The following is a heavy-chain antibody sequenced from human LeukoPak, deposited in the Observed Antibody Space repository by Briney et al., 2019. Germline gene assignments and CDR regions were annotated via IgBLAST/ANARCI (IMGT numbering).Heavy chain of an antibody. D-gene: IGHD4-11*01. CDR2: ISYDGSNK. CDR1: GFTFSSYA. J-gene: IGHJ4*02. V-gene: IGHV3-30*04. Sequence: PGGSLRLSCEASGFTFSSYAMHWVRQAPAKGREGVAVISYDGSNKYYADSVKGRFTISRDNSKNTLFLQMNSLRTEDTAVYFCARWGNDYSQFDSWGQGTLVTVS. CDR3: ARWGNDYSQFDS.